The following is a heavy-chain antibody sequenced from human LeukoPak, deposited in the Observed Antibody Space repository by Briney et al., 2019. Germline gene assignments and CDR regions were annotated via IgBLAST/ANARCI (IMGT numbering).Heavy chain of an antibody. V-gene: IGHV1-2*02. D-gene: IGHD1-7*01. Sequence: VASMRVSCKASGYTFVDHYIHWVRQAPGQGLEWMAWINPNSGGTSYAQKFRGRVTMARDTSISTAYMELSRLRSDDTAVYYCARGRSVTVPETTKLFDQWGQGTLVTVSS. CDR3: ARGRSVTVPETTKLFDQ. CDR2: INPNSGGT. CDR1: GYTFVDHY. J-gene: IGHJ4*02.